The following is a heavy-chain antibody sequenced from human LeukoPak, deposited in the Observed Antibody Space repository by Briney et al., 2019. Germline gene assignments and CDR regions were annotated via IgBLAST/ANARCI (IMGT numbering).Heavy chain of an antibody. CDR3: AALVPAAIGYYMDV. CDR2: IRYDGSNK. CDR1: GFTFSSYG. V-gene: IGHV3-30*02. Sequence: PGGSLRLSCAASGFTFSSYGMHWVRQAPGKVLEWVAFIRYDGSNKYYADSVKGRFTISRDNSKNTLYLQMNSLRAEDTAVYYCAALVPAAIGYYMDVWGTGTTVTLSS. D-gene: IGHD2-2*02. J-gene: IGHJ6*03.